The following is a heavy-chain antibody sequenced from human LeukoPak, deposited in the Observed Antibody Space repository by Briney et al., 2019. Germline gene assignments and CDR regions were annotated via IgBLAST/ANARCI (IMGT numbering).Heavy chain of an antibody. CDR1: GGSISSGGYY. D-gene: IGHD4-17*01. J-gene: IGHJ4*02. CDR2: IYYSGST. Sequence: SETLSLTCTVSGGSISSGGYYWSWIRQPPGEGLEWIGYIYYSGSTYYHPSLKSRVTISLDTSKNQFSLKLSSVTAADTAVYYCARVTTVTTSFHFGYWGQGTLVTVSS. CDR3: ARVTTVTTSFHFGY. V-gene: IGHV4-30-4*01.